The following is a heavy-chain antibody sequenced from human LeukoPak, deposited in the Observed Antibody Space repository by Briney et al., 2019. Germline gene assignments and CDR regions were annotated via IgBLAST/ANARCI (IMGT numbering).Heavy chain of an antibody. CDR2: IHYSGST. CDR3: ARVDDYSSSSHGLDP. D-gene: IGHD6-6*01. CDR1: GVSMSRYY. J-gene: IGHJ5*02. V-gene: IGHV4-59*01. Sequence: SETLSLTCSVSGVSMSRYYWSWIRQSPGKGLEWIGAIHYSGSTNYNPSLKSRVTISVDTSKNQFSLKLTSVTGADTAVYYCARVDDYSSSSHGLDPWGQGTLVTVSS.